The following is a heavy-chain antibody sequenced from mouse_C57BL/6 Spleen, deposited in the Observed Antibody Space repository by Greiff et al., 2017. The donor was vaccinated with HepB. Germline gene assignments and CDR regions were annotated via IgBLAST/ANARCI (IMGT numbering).Heavy chain of an antibody. CDR3: ARGNYGSYFDY. CDR2: IDPSDSET. CDR1: GYTFTSYW. Sequence: QVQLQQSGAELVRPGSSVKLSCKASGYTFTSYWMHWVKQRPIQGLEWIGNIDPSDSETHYNQKFKDKATLTVDKSSSTAYMQLSSLTSEDSAVYYCARGNYGSYFDYWGQGTTLTVSS. V-gene: IGHV1-52*01. D-gene: IGHD1-1*01. J-gene: IGHJ2*01.